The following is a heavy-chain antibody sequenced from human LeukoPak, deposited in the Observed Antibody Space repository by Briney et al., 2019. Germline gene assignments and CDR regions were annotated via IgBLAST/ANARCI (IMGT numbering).Heavy chain of an antibody. Sequence: GGSLRLSCAASGFTFTSFGMHWVRQAPGKGLEWGAFIRNDGDVIYYAESVKGRFTISRDNSKNTVYLQLNSLRAEDTAVYYCAREGLTYYYDSSGYDTDAFDIWGQGTMVTVSS. CDR3: AREGLTYYYDSSGYDTDAFDI. CDR2: IRNDGDVI. CDR1: GFTFTSFG. V-gene: IGHV3-30*02. J-gene: IGHJ3*02. D-gene: IGHD3-22*01.